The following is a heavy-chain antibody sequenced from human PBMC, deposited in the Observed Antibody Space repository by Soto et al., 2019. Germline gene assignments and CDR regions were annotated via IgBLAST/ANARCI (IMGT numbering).Heavy chain of an antibody. CDR3: ARAWAVPGSHWGD. J-gene: IGHJ4*02. D-gene: IGHD6-19*01. CDR1: GDSMNPYY. V-gene: IGHV4-59*01. CDR2: IYFSGST. Sequence: QVQLQESGPGLVKPSETLSLTCTVSGDSMNPYYWSWIRQPPGKGLEWIGPIYFSGSTKFNPSLRSRVTISLDTSKRQFFLKLSSVTAADTAVYYCARAWAVPGSHWGDWGRGSLVTVSS.